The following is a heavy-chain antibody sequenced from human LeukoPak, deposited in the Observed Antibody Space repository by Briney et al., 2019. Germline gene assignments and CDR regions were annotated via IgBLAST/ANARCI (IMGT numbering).Heavy chain of an antibody. V-gene: IGHV1-69*13. Sequence: SVKVSCKASGGTFSSYAISWVRQAHGQGLEWMGGIIPIFGTANYAQKFQGRVTITADESTSTAYMELSSLRSEDTAVYYCARFPVYVVEGDDYWGQGTLVTVSS. CDR1: GGTFSSYA. CDR3: ARFPVYVVEGDDY. J-gene: IGHJ4*02. CDR2: IIPIFGTA. D-gene: IGHD2-8*01.